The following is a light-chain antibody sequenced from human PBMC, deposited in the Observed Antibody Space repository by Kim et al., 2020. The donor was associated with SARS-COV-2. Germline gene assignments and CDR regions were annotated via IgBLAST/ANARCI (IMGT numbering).Light chain of an antibody. Sequence: GQSATISCTGTSSDVGAYNHVSWYRQHPGKAPKLMIYEVSNRPSGVPDRFSGSKSGNTASLTVSGLQAEDEADYYCSSYSDSISYVFGTGTKVTVL. CDR2: EVS. J-gene: IGLJ1*01. CDR3: SSYSDSISYV. CDR1: SSDVGAYNH. V-gene: IGLV2-8*01.